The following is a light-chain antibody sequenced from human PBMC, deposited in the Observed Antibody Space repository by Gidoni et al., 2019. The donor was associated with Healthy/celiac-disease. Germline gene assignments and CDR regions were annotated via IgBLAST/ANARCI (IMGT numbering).Light chain of an antibody. V-gene: IGKV1-5*03. J-gene: IGKJ1*01. CDR3: QQYNSYPWT. CDR2: KES. CDR1: QSISSL. Sequence: DIQMTQSPSTLSASVGDRVTITCRASQSISSLLAWYQQKPGKAPKILIYKESSLESGVPSRFSGSGSGTEFTLTISSLHPDDFATYYCQQYNSYPWTFGQGTKVEIK.